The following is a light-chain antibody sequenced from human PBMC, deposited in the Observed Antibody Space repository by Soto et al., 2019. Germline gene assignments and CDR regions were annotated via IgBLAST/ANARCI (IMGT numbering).Light chain of an antibody. CDR3: SSYTSSNTYV. V-gene: IGLV2-14*01. CDR1: SSDVGGYNY. CDR2: EVS. J-gene: IGLJ1*01. Sequence: QSALTQPASVSGSPGQSITISCTGTSSDVGGYNYVSWYQQHPGKAPKLIIYEVSNRPSGVSNRFSGSKSDNTASLTISGLQAEYEADYYCSSYTSSNTYVCGTGTKLTVL.